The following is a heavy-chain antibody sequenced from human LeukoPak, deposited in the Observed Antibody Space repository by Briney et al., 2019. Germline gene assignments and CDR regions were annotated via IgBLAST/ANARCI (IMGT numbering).Heavy chain of an antibody. V-gene: IGHV4-30-4*08. J-gene: IGHJ4*02. CDR2: IYYSGST. Sequence: SETLSLTCTVSGGSISSGDYYWSWIRQPPGKGREWIGYIYYSGSTYYNPSLKSRVTISVDTSKNQFSLKLSSVTAADTAVYYCARANQGGYYDSSGYYPFDYWGQGTLVTVSS. CDR3: ARANQGGYYDSSGYYPFDY. D-gene: IGHD3-22*01. CDR1: GGSISSGDYY.